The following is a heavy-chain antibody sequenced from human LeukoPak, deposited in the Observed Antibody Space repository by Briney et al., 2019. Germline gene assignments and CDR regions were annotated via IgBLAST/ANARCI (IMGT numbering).Heavy chain of an antibody. Sequence: GGSLRLSCAASGFTFSDYLMDWVRQTPGKGLEWVGRSRSKARSYSTEYAASVKGRFTISRDDSKNVLYLQMNSLKIEDAAVYYCGARAVGSGPLDYWGQGTPVTVSS. V-gene: IGHV3-72*01. J-gene: IGHJ4*02. CDR2: SRSKARSYST. D-gene: IGHD6-19*01. CDR1: GFTFSDYL. CDR3: GARAVGSGPLDY.